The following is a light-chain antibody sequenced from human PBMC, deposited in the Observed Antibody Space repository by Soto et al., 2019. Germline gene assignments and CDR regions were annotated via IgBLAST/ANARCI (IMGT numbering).Light chain of an antibody. CDR3: QQSYSTRWT. J-gene: IGKJ1*01. V-gene: IGKV1-39*01. CDR1: QSIGSY. CDR2: TAS. Sequence: DIQMTQSPSSLSASVGDRDTITCRASQSIGSYLNWYQQQPGKAPKLLIYTASSLQSGVPSRFSGSRSGTEFTLTISRPQPEDFPTYYCQQSYSTRWTFGQGTKVEIK.